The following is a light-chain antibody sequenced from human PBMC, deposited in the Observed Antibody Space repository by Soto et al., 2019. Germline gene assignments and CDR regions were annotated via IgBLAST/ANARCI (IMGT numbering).Light chain of an antibody. V-gene: IGKV1-27*01. Sequence: DVQMTQSPYSLSASVGNRVTIACRASHDIRNYLAWYQHKSGKVPKLLIYAASTLQSGAPSRFSGSGYGTDFTLTISSLHPEDVATYYCQKYDTARTFGQGTKVDI. CDR2: AAS. J-gene: IGKJ1*01. CDR3: QKYDTART. CDR1: HDIRNY.